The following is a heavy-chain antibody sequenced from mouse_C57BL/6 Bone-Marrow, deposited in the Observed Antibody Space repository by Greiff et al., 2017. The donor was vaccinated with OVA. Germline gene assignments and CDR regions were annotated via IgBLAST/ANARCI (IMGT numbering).Heavy chain of an antibody. J-gene: IGHJ1*03. CDR2: IWSGGST. V-gene: IGHV2-2*01. Sequence: QVQLKESGPGLVQPSQSLSITCTVSGFSLTSYGVHWVRQSPGKGLEWLGVIWSGGSTDYNAAFISRLRISKDNSNSQVFFKMNSLQADDTAIYDCARGYYGSSPYWYFEVWGTGTTVTVAT. CDR1: GFSLTSYG. CDR3: ARGYYGSSPYWYFEV. D-gene: IGHD1-1*01.